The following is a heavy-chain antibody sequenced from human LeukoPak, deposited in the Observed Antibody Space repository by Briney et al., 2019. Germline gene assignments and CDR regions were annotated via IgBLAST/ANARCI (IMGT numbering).Heavy chain of an antibody. CDR1: GGSFSGHS. CDR3: ARAARGGYYYGMDV. J-gene: IGHJ6*02. Sequence: PSETLSLTCAVYGGSFSGHSWSWIRQPPGKGLEWIGEIDHSGSTNYNPSLKSRVTLLVDTSKNQFSLKLSSVTAADTAVYYCARAARGGYYYGMDVWGQGTTVTVSS. V-gene: IGHV4-34*01. CDR2: IDHSGST. D-gene: IGHD3-10*01.